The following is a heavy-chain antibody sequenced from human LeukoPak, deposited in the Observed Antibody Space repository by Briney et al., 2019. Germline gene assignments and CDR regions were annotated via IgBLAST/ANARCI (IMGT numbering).Heavy chain of an antibody. CDR1: GGSISSSSYY. CDR3: ARLNRMATTGDAFDI. CDR2: IYYSGST. D-gene: IGHD5-12*01. Sequence: PSETLSLTCTVSGGSISSSSYYWGWIRQPPGKGLEWIGSIYYSGSTYYNPSLKSRVTISVDTSKNQFSLKLGSVTAADTAVYYCARLNRMATTGDAFDIWGQGTMVTVSS. J-gene: IGHJ3*02. V-gene: IGHV4-39*01.